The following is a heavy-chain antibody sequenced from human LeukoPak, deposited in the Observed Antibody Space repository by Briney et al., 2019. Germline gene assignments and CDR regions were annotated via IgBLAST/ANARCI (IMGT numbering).Heavy chain of an antibody. V-gene: IGHV4-39*01. CDR1: GGSISSSSYY. CDR2: IYYSGST. Sequence: KTSETLSLTCTVSGGSISSSSYYWAWVRQPPGKGPERIGSIYYSGSTYYNPSLKSRVTISVDTSKNQFSLKLSSVTAADTAVYYCARRARGYSYGYYYYYYMDVWGKGTTVTVSS. J-gene: IGHJ6*03. D-gene: IGHD5-18*01. CDR3: ARRARGYSYGYYYYYYMDV.